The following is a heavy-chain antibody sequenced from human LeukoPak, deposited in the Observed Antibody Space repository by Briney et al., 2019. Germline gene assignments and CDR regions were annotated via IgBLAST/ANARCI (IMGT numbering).Heavy chain of an antibody. CDR1: GFSFSSYW. CDR2: IKQDGNEK. CDR3: ARESGSVTSEVDFDY. D-gene: IGHD4-17*01. Sequence: PGGSLRLSCAASGFSFSSYWMSWVRQAPGKGLEWVANIKQDGNEKYYVDSVKGRFTISRDNAKNSLYLQMNSLRAEDTAVYYCARESGSVTSEVDFDYWGQGTLVTVSS. J-gene: IGHJ4*02. V-gene: IGHV3-7*01.